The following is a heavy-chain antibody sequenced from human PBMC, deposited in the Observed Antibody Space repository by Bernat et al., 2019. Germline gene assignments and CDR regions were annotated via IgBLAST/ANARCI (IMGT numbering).Heavy chain of an antibody. CDR1: GFSLNTHGMC. Sequence: QVTLKESGPVLVKPTETLTLTCTVSGFSLNTHGMCVSWIRQPPGKALEWLARIDWDDDQYYRTSLKTRLTISKDTSKNQVVLTMTNMDPVDTATYYCARTNGGSSTYYYDYWGLGTLVTVSS. CDR2: IDWDDDQ. V-gene: IGHV2-70*16. D-gene: IGHD1-26*01. CDR3: ARTNGGSSTYYYDY. J-gene: IGHJ4*02.